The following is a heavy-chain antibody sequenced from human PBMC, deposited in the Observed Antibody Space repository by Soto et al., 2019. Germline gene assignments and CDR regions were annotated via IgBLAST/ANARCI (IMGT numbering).Heavy chain of an antibody. CDR1: RGSISSSNW. V-gene: IGHV4-4*02. CDR3: ARDRYDFWGGFPGTFDY. J-gene: IGHJ4*02. D-gene: IGHD3-3*01. CDR2: SFHSGST. Sequence: TLSLTCAVSRGSISSSNWWRRVRQPPGKGLEWIGESFHSGSTNYNPSLKSRVTISVDKSKNQFSLKLSSVTAADTAMYYCARDRYDFWGGFPGTFDYWGQGTLVTVSS.